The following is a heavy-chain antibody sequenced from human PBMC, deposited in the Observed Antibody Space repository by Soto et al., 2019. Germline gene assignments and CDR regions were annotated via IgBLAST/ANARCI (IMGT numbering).Heavy chain of an antibody. D-gene: IGHD2-2*02. CDR1: GYTFTGYY. CDR2: INPNSGGT. Sequence: ASVKVSCKASGYTFTGYYMHWVRQAPGQGPEWMGWINPNSGGTNYAQKFQGRVTMTRDTSISTAYMELSRLRSDDTAVYYCARSFGLYTNWFDPWGQGTLVTVSS. J-gene: IGHJ5*02. V-gene: IGHV1-2*02. CDR3: ARSFGLYTNWFDP.